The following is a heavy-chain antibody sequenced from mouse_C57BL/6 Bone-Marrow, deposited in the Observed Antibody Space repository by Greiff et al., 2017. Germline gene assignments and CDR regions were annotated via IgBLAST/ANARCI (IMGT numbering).Heavy chain of an antibody. J-gene: IGHJ2*01. V-gene: IGHV1-26*01. CDR3: ARDGYFFDY. D-gene: IGHD2-3*01. CDR1: GYTFTDYY. CDR2: INPNNGGT. Sequence: EVMLQQSGPELVKPGASVKISCKASGYTFTDYYMNWVKQSHGKSLEWIGDINPNNGGTSYNQKFKGKATFTVDKSSSTAYMELRSLTSEDSAVYYCARDGYFFDYWGQGTTLTVSS.